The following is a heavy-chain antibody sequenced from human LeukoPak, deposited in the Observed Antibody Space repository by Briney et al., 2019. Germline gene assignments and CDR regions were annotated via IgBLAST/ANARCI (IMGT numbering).Heavy chain of an antibody. J-gene: IGHJ6*03. D-gene: IGHD6-13*01. CDR2: ISSSGSTI. Sequence: QTGGSLRLSCAASGFTFSSYEMNWVRQVPGKGLEWVSYISSSGSTIYYADSVKGRFTISRDNAKNSLCLQMNSLRAEDTAVYYCARATYSSSWYSGYYYYYMDVWGKGATVTISS. V-gene: IGHV3-48*03. CDR3: ARATYSSSWYSGYYYYYMDV. CDR1: GFTFSSYE.